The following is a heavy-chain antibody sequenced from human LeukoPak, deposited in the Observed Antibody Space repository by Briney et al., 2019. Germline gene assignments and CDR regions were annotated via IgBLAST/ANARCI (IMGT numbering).Heavy chain of an antibody. Sequence: GGSLRLSCAASGFTFSSYWMNWARQAPGKGLEWVSHVGSSSGTIYYADSVKGRFTISRDNAKNSLYLQMNSLRDEDTAVYYCARGLYCGGGSCYPGRLDYWGRGTLVTVSS. V-gene: IGHV3-48*02. D-gene: IGHD2-15*01. CDR2: VGSSSGTI. J-gene: IGHJ4*02. CDR1: GFTFSSYW. CDR3: ARGLYCGGGSCYPGRLDY.